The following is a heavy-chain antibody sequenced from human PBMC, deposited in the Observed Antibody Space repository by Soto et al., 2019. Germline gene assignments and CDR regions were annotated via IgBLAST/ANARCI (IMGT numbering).Heavy chain of an antibody. CDR2: TYYRSKWYN. J-gene: IGHJ6*02. Sequence: PSQTLSLTCAISGDSVSTNSAAWNWIRQSPSRGLEWLGRTYYRSKWYNDYVVSVKSRITINPDTAKNQFSLHLNSVTPEDTAVYYCAREVWFGKGDYYYGLDVWGQGTTVTVYS. CDR1: GDSVSTNSAA. CDR3: AREVWFGKGDYYYGLDV. V-gene: IGHV6-1*01. D-gene: IGHD3-10*01.